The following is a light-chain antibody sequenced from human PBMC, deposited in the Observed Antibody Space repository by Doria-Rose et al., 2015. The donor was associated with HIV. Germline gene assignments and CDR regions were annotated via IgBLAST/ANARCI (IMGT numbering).Light chain of an antibody. J-gene: IGLJ2*01. CDR3: SSYTSNNTPVV. CDR1: SSDIGGYNY. V-gene: IGLV2-14*01. Sequence: QSVLTQPASVSGSPGQSITISCTGTSSDIGGYNYVSWYQQHPGKAPKLMIYDVSKRPSGVSNRFSGSKSGSTASLTISSPQAEDEADYYCSSYTSNNTPVVFGGGTKLTVL. CDR2: DVS.